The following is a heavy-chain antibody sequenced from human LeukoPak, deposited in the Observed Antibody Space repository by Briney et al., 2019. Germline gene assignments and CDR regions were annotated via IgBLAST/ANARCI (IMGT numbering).Heavy chain of an antibody. CDR2: IYHSGST. D-gene: IGHD3-10*01. Sequence: SETLSLTCTVSGGSISSSYYYWGWIRQPPGKGLEWIGSIYHSGSTNYNSSLKSRVTISADKAKNQFSLKLSSVTAADTAVYYCARYGSGSYYYFDYWGQGTLVTVSS. CDR1: GGSISSSYYY. V-gene: IGHV4-39*07. J-gene: IGHJ4*02. CDR3: ARYGSGSYYYFDY.